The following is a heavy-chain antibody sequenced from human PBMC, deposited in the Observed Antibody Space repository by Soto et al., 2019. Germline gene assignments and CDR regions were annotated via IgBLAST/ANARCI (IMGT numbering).Heavy chain of an antibody. D-gene: IGHD3-10*01. Sequence: QITLKESGPTLVKPTQTLTLTCTFSGFSLSTSGVGVGWIRQPPGKALEWLALIYWDDDKRYSRSLNSRLTIHKDTYKNQVVLTMTNMDPVDTARYHCPNISVWLGELFYGMDVWGQGTTVTVSS. CDR1: GFSLSTSGVG. V-gene: IGHV2-5*02. J-gene: IGHJ6*02. CDR2: IYWDDDK. CDR3: PNISVWLGELFYGMDV.